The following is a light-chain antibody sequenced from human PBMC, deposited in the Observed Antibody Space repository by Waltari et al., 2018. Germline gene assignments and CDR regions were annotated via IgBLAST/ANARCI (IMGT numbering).Light chain of an antibody. Sequence: EIVLTQSPGTLSLSPGERVTLSCRASQSINKNFLAWYQQKLGPAPRLLIYSTSSRAAGIPERFVGSGSGTDVTLTITRLEPEDFALYHCQQYDTSPYTFGQGTKLEIK. CDR3: QQYDTSPYT. J-gene: IGKJ2*01. CDR1: QSINKNF. V-gene: IGKV3-20*01. CDR2: STS.